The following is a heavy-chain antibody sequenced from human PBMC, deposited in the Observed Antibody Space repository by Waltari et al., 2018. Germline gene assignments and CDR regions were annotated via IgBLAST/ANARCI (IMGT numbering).Heavy chain of an antibody. CDR3: ARGEAAVNWHFDL. CDR1: GDSMKTSY. V-gene: IGHV4-59*01. CDR2: VYYSGST. D-gene: IGHD6-25*01. J-gene: IGHJ2*01. Sequence: QVQLQESGPGLVRTSETLSLTCTVSGDSMKTSYWNWTRQSPGKGLEWIGFVYYSGSTNFNPSFGSRVNMSVDTSENQCSLRLTSVTAADTAVYYCARGEAAVNWHFDLWGRGTLVTVSS.